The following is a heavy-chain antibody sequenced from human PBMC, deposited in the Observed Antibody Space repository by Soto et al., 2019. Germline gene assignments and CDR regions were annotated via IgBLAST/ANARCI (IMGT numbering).Heavy chain of an antibody. CDR2: VYYSGTT. Sequence: SETLSLTCSVSGGSVSNKTYYWSWIRQPPGKRLEWIGYVYYSGTTNYTPSLKSRVTISENLSKNQSSLRLKSVTTADTALYYCARTTAVPNTLRSRYFFDYWGQGTLVTVSS. J-gene: IGHJ4*02. D-gene: IGHD4-17*01. CDR1: GGSVSNKTYY. V-gene: IGHV4-61*01. CDR3: ARTTAVPNTLRSRYFFDY.